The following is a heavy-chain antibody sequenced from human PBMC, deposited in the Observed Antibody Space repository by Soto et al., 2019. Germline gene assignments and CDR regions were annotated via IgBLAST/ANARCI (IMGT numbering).Heavy chain of an antibody. Sequence: ASVKVSCKASGYTFTSYDINWVRQATGQGLEWMGWMNPNSGNTGYAQKFQGRVTMTRNTSISTAYMELSSLRSEDTAVYYCARASAAMALYYYYGMDVWSQGTTVTVSS. CDR3: ARASAAMALYYYYGMDV. CDR1: GYTFTSYD. J-gene: IGHJ6*02. CDR2: MNPNSGNT. D-gene: IGHD2-2*01. V-gene: IGHV1-8*01.